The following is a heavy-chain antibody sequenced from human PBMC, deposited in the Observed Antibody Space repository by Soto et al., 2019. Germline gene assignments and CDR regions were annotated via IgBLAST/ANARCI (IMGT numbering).Heavy chain of an antibody. J-gene: IGHJ4*02. Sequence: EVQLVESGGGLVQPGGSLRLSCVASGFTFDYYWMHWVRQAPGEGLMWVSRLQTDGSHPAYADSVKGRFTISRDNAKSTEDLQMNQQRDEDTGVYFCASGGDTDFWGEGTLVTVSS. CDR2: LQTDGSHP. CDR1: GFTFDYYW. CDR3: ASGGDTDF. V-gene: IGHV3-74*01. D-gene: IGHD2-21*02.